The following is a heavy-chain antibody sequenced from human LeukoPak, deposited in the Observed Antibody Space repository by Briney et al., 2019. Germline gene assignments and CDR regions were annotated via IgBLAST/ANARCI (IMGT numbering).Heavy chain of an antibody. CDR2: IYSGGST. CDR1: GFTFSNYA. CDR3: AREEWRNAFDI. J-gene: IGHJ3*02. D-gene: IGHD2-8*01. V-gene: IGHV3-53*01. Sequence: GGSLRLSCVVSGFTFSNYALSWVRQAPGKGLEWVSVIYSGGSTYYADSVKGRFTISRDNSKNTLYLQMNSLRAEDTAVYYCAREEWRNAFDIWGQGTMVTVSS.